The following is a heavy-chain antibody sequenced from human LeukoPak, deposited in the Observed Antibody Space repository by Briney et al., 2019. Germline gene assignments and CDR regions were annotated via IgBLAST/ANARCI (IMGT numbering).Heavy chain of an antibody. V-gene: IGHV3-7*03. J-gene: IGHJ6*03. CDR3: TRDRGYSYGYYYYYYMDV. Sequence: GGSLRLSCAASGFTFSSYWMSWVRQAPGKGLEWVANIKQDGSEKYYVDSVKGRFTISRDDSKSIAYLQMNSLKTEDTAVYYCTRDRGYSYGYYYYYYMDVWGQGTLVTVSS. CDR1: GFTFSSYW. CDR2: IKQDGSEK. D-gene: IGHD5-18*01.